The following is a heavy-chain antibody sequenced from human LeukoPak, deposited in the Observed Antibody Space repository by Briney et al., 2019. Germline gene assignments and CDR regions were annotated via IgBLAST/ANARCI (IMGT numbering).Heavy chain of an antibody. CDR1: GFTFSSYA. CDR2: ISGSGGST. Sequence: GGSLRLSCAASGFTFSSYAMSWVRQAPGKGLEWVSGISGSGGSTDYADSVKGRFTTSRDNSKSTLYLQMNSLRAEDTAVYYCAKDGKYSFYMDVWGKGTTVTVSS. V-gene: IGHV3-23*01. J-gene: IGHJ6*03. CDR3: AKDGKYSFYMDV. D-gene: IGHD6-6*01.